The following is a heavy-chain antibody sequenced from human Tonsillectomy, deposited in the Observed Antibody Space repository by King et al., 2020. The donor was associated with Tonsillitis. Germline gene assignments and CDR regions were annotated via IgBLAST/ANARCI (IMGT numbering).Heavy chain of an antibody. D-gene: IGHD5-12*01. CDR2: ISGSGGGT. J-gene: IGHJ4*02. CDR1: GFTFSTYA. CDR3: AKANPSGYSGFNPIDY. Sequence: VQLVESGGGLVQPGGSLRLSCAASGFTFSTYAMSWVRQAPGKGLECVSGISGSGGGTYYSDSVKGRFTISRDNSKNTLYLQMNSLRAEDTAVYYCAKANPSGYSGFNPIDYWGQGTLVTVSS. V-gene: IGHV3-23*04.